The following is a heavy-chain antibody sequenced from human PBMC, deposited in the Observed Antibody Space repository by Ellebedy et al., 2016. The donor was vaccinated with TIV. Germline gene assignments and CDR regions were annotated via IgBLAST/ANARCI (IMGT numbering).Heavy chain of an antibody. V-gene: IGHV1-18*01. CDR2: ISAYNGNT. D-gene: IGHD2-8*01. Sequence: ASVKVSXKASGYTFTSDGISWVRQHPGQGLEWMGWISAYNGNTNYAQKLEGRVTMTTNTSTSTAYMELRSLRSDDTAVYYCARVIMPGKADYWGQGTLVTVSS. J-gene: IGHJ4*02. CDR3: ARVIMPGKADY. CDR1: GYTFTSDG.